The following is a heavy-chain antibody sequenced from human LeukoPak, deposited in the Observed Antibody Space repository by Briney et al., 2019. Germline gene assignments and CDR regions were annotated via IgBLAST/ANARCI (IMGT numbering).Heavy chain of an antibody. D-gene: IGHD2-21*02. CDR3: AKPYCGGDCYLDAFDI. CDR1: GFTFDDYA. V-gene: IGHV3-9*01. J-gene: IGHJ3*02. Sequence: PGGSLRLSCAASGFTFDDYAMHWVRQAPGKGLEWVSGISWNSGSIGYADSVKGRFTISRDNAKNSLYLQMNSLRAEDTALYYCAKPYCGGDCYLDAFDIWGQGTMVTVSS. CDR2: ISWNSGSI.